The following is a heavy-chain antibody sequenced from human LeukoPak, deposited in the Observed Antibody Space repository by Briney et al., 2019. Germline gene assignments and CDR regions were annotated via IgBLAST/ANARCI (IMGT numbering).Heavy chain of an antibody. J-gene: IGHJ4*02. V-gene: IGHV3-30*02. D-gene: IGHD4-17*01. CDR3: AKDRTVTTGIIDY. CDR1: GFTFSSYD. Sequence: PGGSLRLSCAASGFTFSSYDMHWVRQAPDKGLEWVAFIRYDGGNEYYADSVKGRFTISRDNSKNTLYLQLNSLRAEDTAVYYCAKDRTVTTGIIDYWGQGTLVTVS. CDR2: IRYDGGNE.